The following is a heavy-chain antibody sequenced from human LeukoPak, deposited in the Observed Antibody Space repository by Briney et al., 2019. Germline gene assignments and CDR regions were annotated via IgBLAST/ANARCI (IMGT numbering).Heavy chain of an antibody. CDR2: IYHSGST. V-gene: IGHV4-38-2*02. CDR3: ARVSAPYYFDY. CDR1: GYSISSGYY. J-gene: IGHJ4*02. D-gene: IGHD2-15*01. Sequence: PSETLSLTCTVSGYSISSGYYWGWIRQPPGKGLEWIGSIYHSGSTYYNPSLKSRVTISVDTSKNQFSLKLSSVTAADTAVYYCARVSAPYYFDYWGQGTLVTVSS.